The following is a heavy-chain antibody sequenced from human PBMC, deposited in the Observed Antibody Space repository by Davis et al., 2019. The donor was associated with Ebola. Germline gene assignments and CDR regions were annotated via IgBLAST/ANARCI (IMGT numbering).Heavy chain of an antibody. J-gene: IGHJ4*02. V-gene: IGHV1-18*04. CDR1: GYTFTSYG. D-gene: IGHD3-9*01. Sequence: ASVKVSRKSSGYTFTSYGLVWVRKAPGLGLEWMGWISGFNTNTNFAQKFQGRVTVSKDTSTNTAYMDLRSLTSDDTAIYYCARAPNYDVLTGTSSYYFDYWGQGTLVTVSS. CDR3: ARAPNYDVLTGTSSYYFDY. CDR2: ISGFNTNT.